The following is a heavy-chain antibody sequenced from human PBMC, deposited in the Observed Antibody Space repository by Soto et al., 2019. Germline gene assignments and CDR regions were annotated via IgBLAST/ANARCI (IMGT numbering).Heavy chain of an antibody. CDR3: ARGHKKSSSSRILHTETSWFDP. CDR1: GGSFSGYY. CDR2: IDHSGST. Sequence: SETLSLTCAVYGGSFSGYYWSWIRQPPGKGLEWIGEIDHSGSTKYNPSLKSRVIISVDTSKKQFSLKVSSVTVADTAVYCCARGHKKSSSSRILHTETSWFDPWGQGTLVTVSS. D-gene: IGHD6-6*01. J-gene: IGHJ5*02. V-gene: IGHV4-34*01.